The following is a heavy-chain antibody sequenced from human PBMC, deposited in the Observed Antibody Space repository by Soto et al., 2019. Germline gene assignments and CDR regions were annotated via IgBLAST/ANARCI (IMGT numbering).Heavy chain of an antibody. Sequence: GASVKVSCKASGGTLSSYAISWVRQAPGQGLEWMGGIIPIFGTANYAQKFQGRVTITADESTSTAYMELSSLRSEDTAVYYCARDTLPLSYYYDSSGPYYYGMDVWGQGTLVTVSS. V-gene: IGHV1-69*13. CDR1: GGTLSSYA. D-gene: IGHD3-22*01. CDR3: ARDTLPLSYYYDSSGPYYYGMDV. CDR2: IIPIFGTA. J-gene: IGHJ6*02.